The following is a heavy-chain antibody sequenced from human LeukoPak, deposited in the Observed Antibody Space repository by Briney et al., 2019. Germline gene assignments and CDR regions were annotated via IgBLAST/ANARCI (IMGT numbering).Heavy chain of an antibody. D-gene: IGHD6-13*01. J-gene: IGHJ4*02. CDR3: ARAYDSSWHNFDY. Sequence: GGSLRLSCAASGFTLSTFTMHWVRHTPGKGLEWVAVISYDGSQKWYADSVKGRFTISRDISKNMLYLEMDSLRYEDTAVYYCARAYDSSWHNFDYWGQGSLVTVSS. CDR1: GFTLSTFT. V-gene: IGHV3-30-3*01. CDR2: ISYDGSQK.